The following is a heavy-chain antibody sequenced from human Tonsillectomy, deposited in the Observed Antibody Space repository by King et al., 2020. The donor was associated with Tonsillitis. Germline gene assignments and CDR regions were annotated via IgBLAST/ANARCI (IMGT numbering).Heavy chain of an antibody. CDR3: ARDSTPRETYYYDSSGYSDGGYFDY. CDR2: IYYSGNI. D-gene: IGHD3-22*01. J-gene: IGHJ4*02. Sequence: QLQESGPGLVKPSETLSPTCTVSGGSISSSSYYWGWLRQPPGKGLEWIGSIYYSGNIYYNPSLKSRVTISVDTSKNQFSLKLSSVTAADTAVYYCARDSTPRETYYYDSSGYSDGGYFDYWGQGTLVTVSS. CDR1: GGSISSSSYY. V-gene: IGHV4-39*07.